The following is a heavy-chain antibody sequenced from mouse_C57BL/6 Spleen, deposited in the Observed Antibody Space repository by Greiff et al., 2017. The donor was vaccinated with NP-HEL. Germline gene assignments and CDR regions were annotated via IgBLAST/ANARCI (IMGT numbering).Heavy chain of an antibody. CDR3: ARSNPCFDV. V-gene: IGHV1-76*01. J-gene: IGHJ1*03. Sequence: QVQLQQSGAELVRPGASVKLSCKASGYTFTDYYINWVKQRPGQGLEWIARIYPGSGNTYYNEKFKGKATLTAEKSSSTAYMQLSSLTSEDSAVYFCARSNPCFDVWGTGTTVTVSS. CDR1: GYTFTDYY. CDR2: IYPGSGNT.